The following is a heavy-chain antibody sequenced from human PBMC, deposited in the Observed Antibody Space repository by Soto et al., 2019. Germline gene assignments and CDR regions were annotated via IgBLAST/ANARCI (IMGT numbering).Heavy chain of an antibody. CDR2: ISYDGSNK. CDR3: ALSRGGYCSSTSCGRYYYGMDV. J-gene: IGHJ6*02. V-gene: IGHV3-30-3*01. D-gene: IGHD2-2*01. CDR1: GFTFSSYA. Sequence: GGSLRLSCAASGFTFSSYAMHWVRQAPGKGLEWVAVISYDGSNKYYADSVKGQFTISRDNSKNTLYLQMNSLRAEDTAVYYCALSRGGYCSSTSCGRYYYGMDVWGQGTTVTVSS.